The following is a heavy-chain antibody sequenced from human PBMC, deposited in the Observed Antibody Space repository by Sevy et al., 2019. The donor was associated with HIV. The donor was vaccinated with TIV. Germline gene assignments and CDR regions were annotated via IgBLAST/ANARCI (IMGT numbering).Heavy chain of an antibody. CDR3: AGENAWGRGYS. CDR1: GGSFTSLY. D-gene: IGHD1-26*01. J-gene: IGHJ4*02. CDR2: IYYNGHI. V-gene: IGHV4-59*08. Sequence: SETLSLTCTVSGGSFTSLYWNWIRQPPGKGLEWIANIYYNGHINYNPSLKSRVTLSLDTSKNQLSLRLSSVTAADAAMYYCAGENAWGRGYSWGQGTLVTVSS.